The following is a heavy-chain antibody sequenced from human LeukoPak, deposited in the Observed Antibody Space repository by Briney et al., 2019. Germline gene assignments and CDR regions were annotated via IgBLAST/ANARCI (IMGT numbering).Heavy chain of an antibody. CDR2: ISSSSYI. CDR1: GFTFSSYS. Sequence: AGGSLRLSCAASGFTFSSYSMNWVRQAPGKGLEWVSSISSSSYIYYADSVKGRFTISRDNAKNSLYLQMNSLRAEDTAVYYCARGGLRYFDWFDYWGQGTLVTVSS. J-gene: IGHJ4*02. D-gene: IGHD3-9*01. V-gene: IGHV3-21*01. CDR3: ARGGLRYFDWFDY.